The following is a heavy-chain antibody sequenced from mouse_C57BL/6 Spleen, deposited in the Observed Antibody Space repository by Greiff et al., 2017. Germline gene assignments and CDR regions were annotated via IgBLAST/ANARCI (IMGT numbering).Heavy chain of an antibody. CDR1: GYTFTSYG. CDR2: IYPRSGNT. V-gene: IGHV1-81*01. Sequence: VQLQQSGAELARPGASVKLSCKASGYTFTSYGISWVKQRTGQGLEWIGEIYPRSGNTYYNEKFKGKATLTADKSSSTAYMELRSLTSEDSAVYFCARKQLRLPYAMDYWGQGTSVTVSS. CDR3: ARKQLRLPYAMDY. J-gene: IGHJ4*01. D-gene: IGHD3-2*02.